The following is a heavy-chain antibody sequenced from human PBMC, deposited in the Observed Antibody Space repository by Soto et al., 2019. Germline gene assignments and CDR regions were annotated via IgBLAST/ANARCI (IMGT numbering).Heavy chain of an antibody. CDR1: GFSFSNAW. J-gene: IGHJ6*02. CDR2: IKRKIAGEAT. Sequence: EVQLVESGGGLVKPGGSLRLSCAASGFSFSNAWMNWVRQAPGKGLEWVGRIKRKIAGEATDYAGPGKGRFTVFRDDSKSAPYLQMNSLKGDDIAVYYCTTGSVEGVWGQGTAVTVS. V-gene: IGHV3-15*07. D-gene: IGHD2-15*01. CDR3: TTGSVEGV.